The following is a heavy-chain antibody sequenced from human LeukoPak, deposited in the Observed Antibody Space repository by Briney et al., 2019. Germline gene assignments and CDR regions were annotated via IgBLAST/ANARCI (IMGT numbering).Heavy chain of an antibody. Sequence: GGSLRLSCAASGLTVSSRYMSWVRQAPGKGLEWVSVIYSVGSTYYADSVKGRFTISRDNSKNTMYLQMNSLRAEDTAVYYCAKEFLVVALGYFQHWGQGTLVTVSS. CDR1: GLTVSSRY. D-gene: IGHD3-22*01. CDR3: AKEFLVVALGYFQH. J-gene: IGHJ1*01. CDR2: IYSVGST. V-gene: IGHV3-66*01.